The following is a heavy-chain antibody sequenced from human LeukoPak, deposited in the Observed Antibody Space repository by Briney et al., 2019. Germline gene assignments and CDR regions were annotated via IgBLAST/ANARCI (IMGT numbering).Heavy chain of an antibody. CDR2: ISHSGRT. D-gene: IGHD6-25*01. V-gene: IGHV4-38-2*02. CDR1: GYSISSGYY. CDR3: ARVAAYGFDF. Sequence: SETLSLTCTVSGYSISSGYYWGWIRQPPGKGLAWIGRISHSGRTYYNPPLKSRVTIEVDTSNNHLSLRLTSVTAADTAVYYCARVAAYGFDFWGQGTLVTVSS. J-gene: IGHJ4*02.